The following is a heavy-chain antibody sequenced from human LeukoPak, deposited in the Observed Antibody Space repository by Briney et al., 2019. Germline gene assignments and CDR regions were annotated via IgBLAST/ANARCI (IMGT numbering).Heavy chain of an antibody. CDR2: INPNSGGT. D-gene: IGHD3-22*01. J-gene: IGHJ3*02. Sequence: ASVKVSCKASGYTFTGYYMHWVRQAPGQGLEWMGWINPNSGGTNYAQKFQGRVTMTRDTSISTAYMELSRLRSDDTAVYYCARAKPLGYDSSGLDAFDIWGQGTMVTVSS. CDR1: GYTFTGYY. CDR3: ARAKPLGYDSSGLDAFDI. V-gene: IGHV1-2*02.